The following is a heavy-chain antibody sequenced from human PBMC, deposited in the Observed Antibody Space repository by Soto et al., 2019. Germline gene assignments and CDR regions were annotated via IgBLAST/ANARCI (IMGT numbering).Heavy chain of an antibody. CDR3: ARLVYYYHYYMDV. J-gene: IGHJ6*03. Sequence: QLQLQESGPGLVKPSETLSLTCTVSGGSISSSYRWGWIRQPPGKGLEWIASIYYSGSTYYNPSLQRRVTISVDTSKDQFSLKLRSVTAADAAVYYCARLVYYYHYYMDVWGKGTAVTVSS. CDR2: IYYSGST. D-gene: IGHD1-26*01. V-gene: IGHV4-39*01. CDR1: GGSISSSYR.